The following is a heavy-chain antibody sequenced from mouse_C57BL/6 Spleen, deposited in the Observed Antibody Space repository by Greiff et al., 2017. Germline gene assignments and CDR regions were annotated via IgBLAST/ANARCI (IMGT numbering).Heavy chain of an antibody. Sequence: VQLQQSGPVLVKPGASVKMSCKASGYTFTDYYMNWMKQSHGKSLEWIGVINPYNGGTSYNQKFKGKATLTVDKSSSTAYMELNSLTSEDAAVYYCASRRTAQPFDYWGQGTTLTVSS. CDR2: INPYNGGT. D-gene: IGHD3-2*02. CDR1: GYTFTDYY. CDR3: ASRRTAQPFDY. V-gene: IGHV1-19*01. J-gene: IGHJ2*01.